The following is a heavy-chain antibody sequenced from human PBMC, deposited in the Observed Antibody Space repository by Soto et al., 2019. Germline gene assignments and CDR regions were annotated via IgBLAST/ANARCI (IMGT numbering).Heavy chain of an antibody. V-gene: IGHV3-48*02. J-gene: IGHJ6*02. CDR1: GFTFSSYS. CDR2: ISSSSSTI. CDR3: ARGEYCSGGSCYSPYYYYYGMDV. D-gene: IGHD2-15*01. Sequence: EVQLVESGGGLVQPGGSLRLSCAASGFTFSSYSMNWVRQAPGKGLEWVSYISSSSSTIYYADSVKGQFTISRDNAKNSLYLQMNSLRDEDTAVYYCARGEYCSGGSCYSPYYYYYGMDVWGQGTTVTVSS.